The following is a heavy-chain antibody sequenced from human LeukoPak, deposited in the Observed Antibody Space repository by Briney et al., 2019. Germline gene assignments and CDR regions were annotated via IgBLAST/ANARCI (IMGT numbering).Heavy chain of an antibody. V-gene: IGHV4-39*07. CDR1: GGSISSSSYY. J-gene: IGHJ3*02. CDR3: ARAPRGAFDI. CDR2: IYYSGST. Sequence: PSETLSLTCTVSGGSISSSSYYWGWIRQPPGKGLEWIGSIYYSGSTYYNPSLKSRVTISVDTSKNQISLKLSSVTAADTAVYYCARAPRGAFDIWGQGTMVTVSS.